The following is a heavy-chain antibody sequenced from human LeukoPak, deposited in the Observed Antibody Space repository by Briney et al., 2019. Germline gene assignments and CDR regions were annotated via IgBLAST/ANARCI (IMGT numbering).Heavy chain of an antibody. D-gene: IGHD3-22*01. J-gene: IGHJ4*02. CDR1: GYTLTELS. CDR2: FDPEDGET. Sequence: ASVKVSCKVSGYTLTELSMHWVRQAPGKGLEWMGGFDPEDGETIYAQKFQGRVTMTEDTSTDTAYMELSSLRSEDTAVYYCATGALYYYDSSGYYSFFDYWGQGTLVTVSS. CDR3: ATGALYYYDSSGYYSFFDY. V-gene: IGHV1-24*01.